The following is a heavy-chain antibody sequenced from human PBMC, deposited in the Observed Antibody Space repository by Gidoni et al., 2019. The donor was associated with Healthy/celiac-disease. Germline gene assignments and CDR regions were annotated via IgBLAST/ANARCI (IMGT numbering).Heavy chain of an antibody. Sequence: GSIYYSGSTYYNPSLKSRVTISVDTSKNQFSLKLSSVTAADTAVYYCARLLLFEPDYWGQGTLVTVSS. D-gene: IGHD3-3*01. CDR2: IYYSGST. CDR3: ARLLLFEPDY. V-gene: IGHV4-39*01. J-gene: IGHJ4*02.